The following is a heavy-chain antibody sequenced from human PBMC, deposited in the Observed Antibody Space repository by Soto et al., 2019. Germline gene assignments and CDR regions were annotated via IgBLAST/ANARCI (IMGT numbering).Heavy chain of an antibody. D-gene: IGHD3-3*01. CDR1: GDSVSSNSAA. CDR2: TYYRSKWYN. Sequence: SQTLSLPCAISGDSVSSNSAAWNWIRQSPSRGLEWLGRTYYRSKWYNDYAVSVKSRITINPDTSKNQFSLQLNSVTPEDTAVYYCARDYDFWSGYHTPDYYYYGMDVWGQGTTVTVSS. J-gene: IGHJ6*02. V-gene: IGHV6-1*01. CDR3: ARDYDFWSGYHTPDYYYYGMDV.